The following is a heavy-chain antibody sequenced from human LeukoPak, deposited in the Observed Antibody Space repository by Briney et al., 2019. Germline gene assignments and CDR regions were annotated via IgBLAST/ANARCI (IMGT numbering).Heavy chain of an antibody. CDR3: ARDLSTIFGPTAFDI. V-gene: IGHV1-8*03. CDR1: GYTFTSYD. Sequence: ASVKVSCKASGYTFTSYDINWVRQATGQGREWRGWMNPNSGNTGYAQKFQGRVTITRNTSISTAYMELSSLRSEDTAVYYCARDLSTIFGPTAFDIWGQGTMVTVSS. J-gene: IGHJ3*02. D-gene: IGHD3-3*01. CDR2: MNPNSGNT.